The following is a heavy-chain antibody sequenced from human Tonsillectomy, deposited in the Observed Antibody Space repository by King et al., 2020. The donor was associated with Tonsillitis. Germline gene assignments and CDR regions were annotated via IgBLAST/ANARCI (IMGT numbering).Heavy chain of an antibody. J-gene: IGHJ4*02. CDR3: AKDGHSSGWYYFDY. Sequence: VQLVESGGGLVQPGGSLRLSCAASGFTFSSYAMSWVRQAPGKGLEWVSGIRNSGGNTYYADSGKGRFTISRDNSTNTLYLQMNSLRAGDTAAYYCAKDGHSSGWYYFDYWGQGTLVTVSS. V-gene: IGHV3-23*04. CDR1: GFTFSSYA. D-gene: IGHD6-19*01. CDR2: IRNSGGNT.